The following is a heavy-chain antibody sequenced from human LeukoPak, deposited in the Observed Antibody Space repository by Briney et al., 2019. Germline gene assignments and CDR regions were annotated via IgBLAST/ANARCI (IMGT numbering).Heavy chain of an antibody. D-gene: IGHD1-26*01. CDR3: AFGPVWGELPEY. Sequence: GGTLRLYGAASGFTCSSYSMNWVRQAPGKGLEWFSYISSSSSTICYADSVKGRFTISRDNAKNSLYLQMNSLRAEDTAVYYCAFGPVWGELPEYWGQGTLVTVSS. J-gene: IGHJ4*02. V-gene: IGHV3-48*01. CDR1: GFTCSSYS. CDR2: ISSSSSTI.